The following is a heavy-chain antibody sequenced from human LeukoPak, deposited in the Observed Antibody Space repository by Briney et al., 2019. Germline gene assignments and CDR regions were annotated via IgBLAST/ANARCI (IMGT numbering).Heavy chain of an antibody. Sequence: SLALTCAASGSSISSGGFSWSWMPQPPGKGLECIGYIYHGGSTYYSPSLEGRVTISVDRSKNQLSLKVNSVIAADTAVYYCASTNDFCHYMGAWGQGILVTVSS. CDR1: GSSISSGGFS. CDR2: IYHGGST. J-gene: IGHJ5*02. CDR3: ASTNDFCHYMGA. D-gene: IGHD1-26*01. V-gene: IGHV4-30-2*01.